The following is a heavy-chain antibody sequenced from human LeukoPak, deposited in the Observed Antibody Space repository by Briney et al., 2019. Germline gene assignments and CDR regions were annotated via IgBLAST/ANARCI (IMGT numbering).Heavy chain of an antibody. CDR3: ARLRDYGDLPLLVDY. CDR2: IYYSGST. Sequence: SETLSLTCTVSSGSISSSSYYWGWIRQPPGKGLEWIGSIYYSGSTYYNPSLKSRGTISVDTSKNQFSLKLSSVTAADTAVYYCARLRDYGDLPLLVDYWGQGTLVTVSS. CDR1: SGSISSSSYY. D-gene: IGHD4-17*01. V-gene: IGHV4-39*01. J-gene: IGHJ4*02.